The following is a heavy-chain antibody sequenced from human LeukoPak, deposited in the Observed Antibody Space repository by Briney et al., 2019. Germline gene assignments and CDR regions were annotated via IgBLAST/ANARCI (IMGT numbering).Heavy chain of an antibody. Sequence: GASVKVSCKASGYTFTGYYMHWVRQAPGQGLEWMGWINPNSGGTNYAQKFQGRVTMTRDTSISTAYMELSRLRSDDAAVYYCARDPPTDTSGYRFDPWGQGTLVTVSA. CDR3: ARDPPTDTSGYRFDP. CDR1: GYTFTGYY. CDR2: INPNSGGT. D-gene: IGHD3-22*01. V-gene: IGHV1-2*02. J-gene: IGHJ5*02.